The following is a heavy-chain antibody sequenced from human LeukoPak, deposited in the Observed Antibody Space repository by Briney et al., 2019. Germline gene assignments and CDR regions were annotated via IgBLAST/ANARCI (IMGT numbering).Heavy chain of an antibody. CDR1: GFTFSSYA. CDR2: ISGSGGST. V-gene: IGHV3-23*01. Sequence: GGSLRLSCAASGFTFSSYAMSWVRQAPGKGLEWVSAISGSGGSTYYADSVKGRFTISRDNSKNTLYLQMNSLRAEDTAVYYCAKDVRYDPTPGWFDPWGQGTLVTASS. CDR3: AKDVRYDPTPGWFDP. D-gene: IGHD1-14*01. J-gene: IGHJ5*02.